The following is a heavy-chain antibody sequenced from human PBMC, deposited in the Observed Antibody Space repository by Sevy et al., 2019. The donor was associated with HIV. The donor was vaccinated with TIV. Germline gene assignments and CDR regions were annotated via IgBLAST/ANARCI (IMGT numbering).Heavy chain of an antibody. D-gene: IGHD2-2*01. V-gene: IGHV3-74*01. CDR1: EFTFSSYW. Sequence: GGSLRLSCAASEFTFSSYWMHWVRQAPGKGLVWVSRINSDGSSTSYADSVKGRFTISRDNAKNTLYLQMNSLRAEDTAVYYCARGAHCSSTSCPQFGRAFGIWGQGTMVTVSS. CDR3: ARGAHCSSTSCPQFGRAFGI. CDR2: INSDGSST. J-gene: IGHJ3*02.